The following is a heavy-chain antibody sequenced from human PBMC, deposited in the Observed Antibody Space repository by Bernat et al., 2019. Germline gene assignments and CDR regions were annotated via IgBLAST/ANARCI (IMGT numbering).Heavy chain of an antibody. CDR2: IWYDGSNK. CDR3: ASSYDSCGYYIDY. CDR1: GFTFSSYG. J-gene: IGHJ4*02. Sequence: QVQLVESGGGVVQPGRSLRLSCAASGFTFSSYGMHWVRQAPGKGLEWVAVIWYDGSNKYYADSVKGRFTISRDNSKNTLYLQMNSLRAEDTAVYYCASSYDSCGYYIDYWGQGTLVTVSS. V-gene: IGHV3-33*01. D-gene: IGHD3-22*01.